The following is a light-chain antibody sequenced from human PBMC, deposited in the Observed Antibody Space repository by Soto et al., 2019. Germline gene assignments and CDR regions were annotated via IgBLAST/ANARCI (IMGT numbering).Light chain of an antibody. Sequence: QSVLTQPASVSGSPGQSITISCPGTSSDVGGYNYVSWYQQHPGKAPKLMIYEVSNRPSGVSNRFSGSKSGNTTSLTISGLQAEDEADYYCSSYTSSSTLASVFGTGTKVTVL. CDR1: SSDVGGYNY. V-gene: IGLV2-14*01. J-gene: IGLJ1*01. CDR3: SSYTSSSTLASV. CDR2: EVS.